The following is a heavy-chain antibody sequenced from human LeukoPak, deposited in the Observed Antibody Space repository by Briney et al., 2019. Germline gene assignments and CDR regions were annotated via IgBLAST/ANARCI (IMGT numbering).Heavy chain of an antibody. Sequence: PGGSLRLSCAASGFTFSSYSMNWVRQAPGKGLEWVSSISSSSSYIYYADSVKGRFTISRDNAKNSLYLQMNSLRAEDTAVYYCARDKGPYSNHLGYWGQGTLVTVSS. V-gene: IGHV3-21*01. J-gene: IGHJ4*02. CDR1: GFTFSSYS. CDR2: ISSSSSYI. D-gene: IGHD4-11*01. CDR3: ARDKGPYSNHLGY.